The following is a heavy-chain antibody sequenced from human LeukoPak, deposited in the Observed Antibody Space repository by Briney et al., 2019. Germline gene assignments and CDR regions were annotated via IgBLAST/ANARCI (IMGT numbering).Heavy chain of an antibody. V-gene: IGHV3-23*01. CDR2: ISGSGGST. Sequence: GGSLRLSCAASGFTFTSYAMNWVRQPPGKGLEWVSGISGSGGSTYYADSVKGRFTISRDNSKNTLYLQMNSLRVEDTAVYYCAKIGIAVLATGDWGQGTLVTVSS. J-gene: IGHJ4*02. D-gene: IGHD6-19*01. CDR3: AKIGIAVLATGD. CDR1: GFTFTSYA.